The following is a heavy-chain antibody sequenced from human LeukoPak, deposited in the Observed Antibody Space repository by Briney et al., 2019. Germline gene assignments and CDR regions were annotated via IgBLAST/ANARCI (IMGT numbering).Heavy chain of an antibody. Sequence: GASVNVSFTASGYTFTSYTIHWVRQAPGQRLEWMGWINTGNGNTEYSQKFQGRVTVTTDTSASTAYMELSSLRSEHTAVYYCARCGYSDAWSCDHWGQGTLVTVSS. CDR1: GYTFTSYT. V-gene: IGHV1-3*04. J-gene: IGHJ5*02. CDR3: ARCGYSDAWSCDH. CDR2: INTGNGNT. D-gene: IGHD5-18*01.